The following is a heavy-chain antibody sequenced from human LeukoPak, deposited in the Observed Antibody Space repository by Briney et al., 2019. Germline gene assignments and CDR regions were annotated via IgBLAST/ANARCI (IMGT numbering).Heavy chain of an antibody. D-gene: IGHD2-21*01. J-gene: IGHJ4*02. Sequence: GGCLRLSCAASGLTFSNYAMTWVRQAPGKGREWVSTINKSGSTYYADSLKGRFTISRDNSKNTLSLQRNSLRAEDTAVFYVAKETSERYSPLGYWGQGTLLPVS. CDR3: AKETSERYSPLGY. V-gene: IGHV3-23*01. CDR1: GLTFSNYA. CDR2: INKSGST.